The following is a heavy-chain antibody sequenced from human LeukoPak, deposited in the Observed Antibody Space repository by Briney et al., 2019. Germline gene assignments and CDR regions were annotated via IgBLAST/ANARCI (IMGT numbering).Heavy chain of an antibody. D-gene: IGHD1-26*01. CDR2: TYTCGST. CDR3: AGAYSGSYFNWFDP. J-gene: IGHJ5*02. V-gene: IGHV4-4*09. Sequence: PSETLSLTCTVSGGPISSYYWSWIRQPPGKGLEWIGYTYTCGSTNYNPSLKSRVTISVDTPKNQFSLKLSSVTAADTAVYYCAGAYSGSYFNWFDPWGQGTLVTVSS. CDR1: GGPISSYY.